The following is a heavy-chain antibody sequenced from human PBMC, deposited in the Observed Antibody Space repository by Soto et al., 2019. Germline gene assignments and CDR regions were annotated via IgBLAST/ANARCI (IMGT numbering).Heavy chain of an antibody. CDR2: ITSSGSYI. J-gene: IGHJ4*02. Sequence: EVQLVESGGGLVKPGGSLRLSCAASGFTISSYAMNWVRQAPGKGLEWVSSITSSGSYIYYADSLKGRFTISRDNVKNSLYLQVNSLRAEDTAVYYCARSDSAFDYWGQGTLVTVSS. CDR1: GFTISSYA. V-gene: IGHV3-21*01. D-gene: IGHD2-15*01. CDR3: ARSDSAFDY.